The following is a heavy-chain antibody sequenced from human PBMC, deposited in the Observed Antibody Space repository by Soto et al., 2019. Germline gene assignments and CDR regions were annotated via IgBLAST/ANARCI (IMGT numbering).Heavy chain of an antibody. J-gene: IGHJ3*02. V-gene: IGHV3-30-3*01. CDR1: GFTFSSYA. CDR2: ISYDGSNK. Sequence: PGGSLRLSCAASGFTFSSYAMHWVRQAPGKGLEWVAVISYDGSNKYYADSVKGRFTISRDNSKNTLYLQMNSLRAEDTAVYYCARANEYYYDSSGAFDIWGQGTTVTVSS. CDR3: ARANEYYYDSSGAFDI. D-gene: IGHD3-22*01.